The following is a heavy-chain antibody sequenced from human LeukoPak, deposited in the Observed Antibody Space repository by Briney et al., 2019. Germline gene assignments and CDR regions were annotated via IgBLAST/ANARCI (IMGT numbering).Heavy chain of an antibody. CDR2: IYSGGST. V-gene: IGHV3-66*01. CDR3: ARDRSYTVLRHYFDY. Sequence: GGSLRLSCAASGFTVSNNYMSWVRQAPGKGLEWVSIIYSGGSTYYAGSVKGRFTISRDNSKNALYLQMNSLRAEDTAVYYCARDRSYTVLRHYFDYWGQGTLVTVSS. CDR1: GFTVSNNY. D-gene: IGHD3-16*02. J-gene: IGHJ4*02.